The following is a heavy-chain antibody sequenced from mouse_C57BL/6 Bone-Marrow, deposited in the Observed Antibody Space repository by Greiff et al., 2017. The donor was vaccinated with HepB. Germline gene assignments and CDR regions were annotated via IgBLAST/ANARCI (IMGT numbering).Heavy chain of an antibody. CDR1: GFSFTSYA. Sequence: VKLMESGPGLVAPSQSLSITCTVSGFSFTSYAISWVRQPPGKGLEWLGVIWTGGGTNYNSALKSGLSISKDNSKSQVFLKMNSLQTDDTDRYYCARAIYYYGSSYVHWYFDVWGTGTTVTVSS. CDR3: ARAIYYYGSSYVHWYFDV. V-gene: IGHV2-9-1*01. J-gene: IGHJ1*03. CDR2: IWTGGGT. D-gene: IGHD1-1*01.